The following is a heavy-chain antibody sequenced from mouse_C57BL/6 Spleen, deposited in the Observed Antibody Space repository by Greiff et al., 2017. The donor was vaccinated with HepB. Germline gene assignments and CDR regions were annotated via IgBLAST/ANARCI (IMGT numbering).Heavy chain of an antibody. V-gene: IGHV1-72*01. CDR2: IDPNSGGT. CDR3: ARGVTTVVGGWYFDV. J-gene: IGHJ1*03. CDR1: GYTFTSYW. D-gene: IGHD1-1*01. Sequence: VQLQQSGAELMKPGASVKLSCKASGYTFTSYWMHWVKQRPGRGLEWIGRIDPNSGGTKYNEKFKSKATLTVDKPSSTAYMQLSSLTSEDSAVYYCARGVTTVVGGWYFDVWGTGTTVTVSS.